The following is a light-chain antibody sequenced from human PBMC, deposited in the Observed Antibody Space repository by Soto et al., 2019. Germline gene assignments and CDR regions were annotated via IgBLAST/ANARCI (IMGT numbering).Light chain of an antibody. J-gene: IGKJ1*01. V-gene: IGKV3D-15*01. CDR1: QSLTNPY. CDR2: DIS. CDR3: QQYNNWPPET. Sequence: VLTQSPGSLSLSPGGRATLFCSATQSLTNPYIAWYQQKPGQAPRLLIYDISSRATGIPDRFSGSGSGTEFTLTISSLQSEDFAVYYCQQYNNWPPETFGQGTKVDIK.